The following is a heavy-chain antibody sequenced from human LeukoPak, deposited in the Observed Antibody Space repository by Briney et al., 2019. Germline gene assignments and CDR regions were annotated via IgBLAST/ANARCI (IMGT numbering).Heavy chain of an antibody. V-gene: IGHV4-38-2*01. CDR1: GYSISSGYY. D-gene: IGHD1-26*01. Sequence: SETLSLTCAVSGYSISSGYYWGWIRQPPGKGLGWIGSIYHSGRTYYHPSLNSRATISVDTSKNQYSLKRRSVTAAETAVYYCARHRGGSYEPFDYWGQGTLVTVSS. CDR3: ARHRGGSYEPFDY. J-gene: IGHJ4*02. CDR2: IYHSGRT.